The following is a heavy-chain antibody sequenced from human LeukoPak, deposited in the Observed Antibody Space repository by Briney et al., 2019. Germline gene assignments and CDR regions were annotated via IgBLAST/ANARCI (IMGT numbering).Heavy chain of an antibody. CDR3: AKNGQSGFSFDP. D-gene: IGHD3-3*01. V-gene: IGHV4-34*01. Sequence: PSETLSLTCAVYGGSLNGHYWSWIRQPPGKGLEWIGEGSESGGTKFNPSLKSRVTISADTSKNQFSLKLNSVTAADTAVYYCAKNGQSGFSFDPWGQGTLVTVSS. CDR2: GSESGGT. J-gene: IGHJ5*02. CDR1: GGSLNGHY.